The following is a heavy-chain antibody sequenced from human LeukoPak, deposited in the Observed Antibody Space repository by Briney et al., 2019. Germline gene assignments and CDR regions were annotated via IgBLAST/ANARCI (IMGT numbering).Heavy chain of an antibody. Sequence: PSETLSLTCTVSGGSISSSSYYWGWIRQPPGKGLEWIGSIYYSGSTYYNPSLKSRVTISVDTSKNQFSLKLSSVTAADTAVYYCARWGLTMNQYYFDYWGQGTLVTVSS. CDR3: ARWGLTMNQYYFDY. CDR1: GGSISSSSYY. V-gene: IGHV4-39*01. CDR2: IYYSGST. J-gene: IGHJ4*02. D-gene: IGHD3-22*01.